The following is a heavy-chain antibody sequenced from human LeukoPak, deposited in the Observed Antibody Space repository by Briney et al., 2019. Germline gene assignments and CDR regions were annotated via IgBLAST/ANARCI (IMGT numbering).Heavy chain of an antibody. CDR1: GYTFTSYD. J-gene: IGHJ5*02. CDR3: ARGRSRYCRGGSCASNDP. D-gene: IGHD2-15*01. CDR2: MNPNSGNT. Sequence: ASVEVSCKASGYTFTSYDINWVRQATGQGLEWMGWMNPNSGNTGYAQKFQGRVTMTRNTSISTAYMELSSLRSEDTAVYYCARGRSRYCRGGSCASNDPWGQGTLVTVSS. V-gene: IGHV1-8*01.